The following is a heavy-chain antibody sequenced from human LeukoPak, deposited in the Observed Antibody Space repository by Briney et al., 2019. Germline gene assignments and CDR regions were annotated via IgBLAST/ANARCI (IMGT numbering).Heavy chain of an antibody. J-gene: IGHJ4*02. Sequence: GASLRLSCAASGFTFSSYAMIWVRQAPGKGLEGVSAISGSGGSTYYADSVKGRFTISSDNSKNTLYLQMNSLRAEDTAVYYCAKDVLLFDYWGQGTLVTVSS. V-gene: IGHV3-23*01. D-gene: IGHD2-8*01. CDR3: AKDVLLFDY. CDR2: ISGSGGST. CDR1: GFTFSSYA.